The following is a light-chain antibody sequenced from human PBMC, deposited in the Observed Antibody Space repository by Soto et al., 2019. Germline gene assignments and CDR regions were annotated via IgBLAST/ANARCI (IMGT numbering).Light chain of an antibody. J-gene: IGKJ1*01. CDR2: KAS. CDR3: QHYNAFPWP. CDR1: QSISSW. Sequence: DIQMTQSRSTKYAYIGEKGNIVDLASQSISSWLAWYQQKPGKAPKLLIYKASSLESGVPSRFSGSGSGTEFTLTIGGLQPDDFATYYCQHYNAFPWPFGQGTKVDIK. V-gene: IGKV1-5*03.